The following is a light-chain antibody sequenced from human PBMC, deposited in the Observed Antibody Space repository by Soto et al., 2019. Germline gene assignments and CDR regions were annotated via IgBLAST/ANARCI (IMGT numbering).Light chain of an antibody. CDR3: QQYSKYPWT. CDR1: QSIDKW. CDR2: KTY. J-gene: IGKJ1*01. V-gene: IGKV1-5*03. Sequence: DIQMTQSPSTLSASVGDRVTVTCRASQSIDKWLSWYQQKPGKAPKLLMYKTYPLQSGIPSRFSGSVFGTEFTLTISSRQSDDVASYYCQQYSKYPWTFGQGTKGEV.